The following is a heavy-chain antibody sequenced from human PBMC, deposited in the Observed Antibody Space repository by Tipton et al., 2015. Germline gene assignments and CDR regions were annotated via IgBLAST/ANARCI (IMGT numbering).Heavy chain of an antibody. CDR3: ARGDVAAAGTFDF. J-gene: IGHJ4*02. V-gene: IGHV4-4*07. Sequence: TLSLTCSISAGSISTYYWSWIRQPAGKGLEWIGRIFTSGTTNYNPSLKSRVAISVDAPKTKFSLELKYVTAADTAMYYCARGDVAAAGTFDFWGQGTLVTVSS. CDR2: IFTSGTT. CDR1: AGSISTYY. D-gene: IGHD2-15*01.